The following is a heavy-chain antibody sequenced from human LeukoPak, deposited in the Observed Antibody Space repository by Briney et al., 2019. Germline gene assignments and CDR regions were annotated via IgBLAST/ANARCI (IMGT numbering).Heavy chain of an antibody. CDR3: ARGNSGYALGDY. CDR1: GGTFSSYA. V-gene: IGHV1-69*13. CDR2: IIPIFGTA. D-gene: IGHD5-12*01. Sequence: SVKVSCKASGGTFSSYAISWERQAPGQGLEWMGGIIPIFGTANYAQKFQGRVTITADESTSTAYMELSSLRSEDTAVYYCARGNSGYALGDYWGQGTLVTVSS. J-gene: IGHJ4*02.